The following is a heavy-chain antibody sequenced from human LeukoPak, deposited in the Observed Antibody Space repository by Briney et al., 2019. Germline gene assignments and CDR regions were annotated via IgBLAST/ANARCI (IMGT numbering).Heavy chain of an antibody. CDR2: LGYDGHNK. CDR1: GFTFSNYD. J-gene: IGHJ4*02. CDR3: AHGSMYQLDY. Sequence: PGGSLRLSCAASGFTFSNYDIHWVRQAPGKGLEWVAFLGYDGHNKFYGESVKGRFTISRDNAKNTLYLQMNSLRAEDTAVYYCAHGSMYQLDYWGQGTLVTVSS. V-gene: IGHV3-30*02. D-gene: IGHD2-2*01.